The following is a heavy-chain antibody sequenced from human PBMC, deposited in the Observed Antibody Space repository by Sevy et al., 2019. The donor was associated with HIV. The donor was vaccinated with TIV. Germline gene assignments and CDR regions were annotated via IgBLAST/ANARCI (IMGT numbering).Heavy chain of an antibody. D-gene: IGHD3-10*01. V-gene: IGHV4-59*01. CDR1: GGSISSYY. J-gene: IGHJ4*02. CDR3: TNYYYGSGSYYKD. CDR2: IYYSGST. Sequence: SETLSLTCTVSGGSISSYYWSWIRQPPGKGLEWIGYIYYSGSTNYNPSLKCRVTISVDTSKNQFSLKLSSVTAADTAVYYCTNYYYGSGSYYKDWGQGTLVTVSS.